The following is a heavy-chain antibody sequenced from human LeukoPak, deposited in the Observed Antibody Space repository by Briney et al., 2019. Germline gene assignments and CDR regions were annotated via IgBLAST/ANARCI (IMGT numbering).Heavy chain of an antibody. Sequence: SETLSLTCTVSGDSISSSTYSTTYYWGWIRQPPGKGLEWIGSITYSGTTHYNASLKSRVTISVDTSKNQFSLKLSSVTAADTAVYYCARDLVTSTADAFDIWGQGTMVTVSS. CDR3: ARDLVTSTADAFDI. V-gene: IGHV4-39*02. CDR2: ITYSGTT. D-gene: IGHD2-21*02. J-gene: IGHJ3*02. CDR1: GDSISSSTYSTTYY.